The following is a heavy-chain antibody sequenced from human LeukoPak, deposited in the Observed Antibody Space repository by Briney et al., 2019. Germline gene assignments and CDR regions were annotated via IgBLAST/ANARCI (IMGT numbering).Heavy chain of an antibody. J-gene: IGHJ4*02. CDR2: ISGSGGST. V-gene: IGHV3-23*01. D-gene: IGHD3-22*01. CDR1: GFTFSSYA. Sequence: GGSLRLSCAASGFTFSSYAMSWVRQAPGKGLEWVSAISGSGGSTYYADSVKGRFTISRDNSKNTLYLQMNSLRAEDTAVYYCAKGQYYYDSSGYYGYFDYWGQGTLVTVSS. CDR3: AKGQYYYDSSGYYGYFDY.